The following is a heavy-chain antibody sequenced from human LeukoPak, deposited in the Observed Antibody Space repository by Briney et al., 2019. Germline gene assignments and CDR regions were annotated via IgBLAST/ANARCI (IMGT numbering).Heavy chain of an antibody. J-gene: IGHJ4*02. CDR1: GGSISSGDYY. CDR3: ASLPSFDY. V-gene: IGHV4-30-2*01. Sequence: SETLSLTCTVSGGSISSGDYYWSWIRQPPGKGLEWIGYIYHSGSTYYNPSLKSRVTISVDRSKNQFSLKLSSVTAADTAVYCCASLPSFDYWGQGTLVTVSS. CDR2: IYHSGST.